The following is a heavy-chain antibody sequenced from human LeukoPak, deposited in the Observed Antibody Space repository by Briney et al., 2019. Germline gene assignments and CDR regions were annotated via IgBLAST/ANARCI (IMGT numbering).Heavy chain of an antibody. Sequence: GESLKISCKGSGYSFTPSWIGWVRQVPGKGLEWMGIIYPGDSDTKYSPSFQGQVTISADKSISTAYLQWSSLKASDTAMYYCARLVTSYFDYWGQGTLVTVSS. J-gene: IGHJ4*02. CDR3: ARLVTSYFDY. CDR2: IYPGDSDT. CDR1: GYSFTPSW. V-gene: IGHV5-51*01. D-gene: IGHD4-11*01.